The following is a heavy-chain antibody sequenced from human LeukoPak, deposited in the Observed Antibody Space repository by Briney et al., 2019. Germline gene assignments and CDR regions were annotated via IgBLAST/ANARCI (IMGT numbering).Heavy chain of an antibody. D-gene: IGHD6-13*01. J-gene: IGHJ4*02. CDR1: GGSFSGYY. Sequence: SETLSLTCAVYGGSFSGYYWSWIRQPPGKGLEWIGEINHSGSTNYNPSLKSRVTISVDTSKNQFSLKLSSVTAADTAAYYCARTSSWRNYWGQGTLVTVSS. V-gene: IGHV4-34*01. CDR2: INHSGST. CDR3: ARTSSWRNY.